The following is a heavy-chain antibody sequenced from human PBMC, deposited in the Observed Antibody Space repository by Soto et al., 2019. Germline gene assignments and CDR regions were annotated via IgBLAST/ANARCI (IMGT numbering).Heavy chain of an antibody. CDR3: AKSGDVRWPYFDY. D-gene: IGHD4-17*01. V-gene: IGHV3-23*01. CDR2: ISGGGGNT. J-gene: IGHJ4*02. Sequence: GGSLRLSCVASGFTFSSYAMSWVRQAPGKGLEWVSAISGGGGNTYYADSLKGRFTISRDISKNTLYLQMNSLRTEDTAVYYCAKSGDVRWPYFDYCGQGTLVTVSS. CDR1: GFTFSSYA.